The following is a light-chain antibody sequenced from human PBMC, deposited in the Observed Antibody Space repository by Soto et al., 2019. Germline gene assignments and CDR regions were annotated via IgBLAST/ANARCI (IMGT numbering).Light chain of an antibody. CDR3: QQYGTSPS. CDR2: GAS. Sequence: EIGLTQSPGTLSWSLGERAALSWRASQSVTRNSLSWYQQKPGQAPSLLIYGASNRATGIADSFSGSGSGTEFTLTISRLEPEDFAVYYCQQYGTSPSFGGGTQVDIK. V-gene: IGKV3-20*01. CDR1: QSVTRNS. J-gene: IGKJ4*01.